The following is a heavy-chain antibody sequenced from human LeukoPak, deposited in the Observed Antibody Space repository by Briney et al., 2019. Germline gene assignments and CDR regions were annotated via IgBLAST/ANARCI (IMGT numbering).Heavy chain of an antibody. CDR2: IRYDGSNK. D-gene: IGHD3-9*01. CDR1: GFTFSSYG. Sequence: GGSLRLSCAASGFTFSSYGMHWVRQAPGKGLEWVAFIRYDGSNKYYADSVKGRFTISRDNSKNTLYLQMHSLRAEDTAVYYCERPVDWPGAFDIWGQGTMVSVSS. CDR3: ERPVDWPGAFDI. V-gene: IGHV3-30*02. J-gene: IGHJ3*02.